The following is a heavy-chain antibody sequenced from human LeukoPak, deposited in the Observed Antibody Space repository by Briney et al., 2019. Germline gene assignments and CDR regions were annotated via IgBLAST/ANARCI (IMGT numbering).Heavy chain of an antibody. V-gene: IGHV1-2*02. J-gene: IGHJ3*02. CDR3: ARVQIVVVTGSYYPDAFDI. Sequence: GASVKVSCKASGYTFTGYYIHWVRQAPGQGLEWMGWINPNGGGTNYAQNLQGRVTMTTDTSTSTAYMELRSLRSDDTAVYYCARVQIVVVTGSYYPDAFDIWGQGTMVTVSS. D-gene: IGHD2-21*02. CDR2: INPNGGGT. CDR1: GYTFTGYY.